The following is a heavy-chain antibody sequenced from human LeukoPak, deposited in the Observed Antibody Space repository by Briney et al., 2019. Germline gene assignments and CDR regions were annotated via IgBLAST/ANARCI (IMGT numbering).Heavy chain of an antibody. J-gene: IGHJ3*02. CDR1: GFTFSSYE. V-gene: IGHV3-74*01. CDR3: ARWSYYDSSGHYAFDI. Sequence: PGGSLRLSCAASGFTFSSYEMNWVRQAPGKGLVWVSRINSDGSSTSYADSVKGRFTISRDNAKNTLYLQMNSLRAEDTAVYYCARWSYYDSSGHYAFDIWGQGTMVTVSS. CDR2: INSDGSST. D-gene: IGHD3-22*01.